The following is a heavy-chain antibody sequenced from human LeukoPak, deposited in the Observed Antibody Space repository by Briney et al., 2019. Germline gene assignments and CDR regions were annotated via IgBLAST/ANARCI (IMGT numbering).Heavy chain of an antibody. CDR1: GGSISSYY. D-gene: IGHD6-13*01. CDR2: IYYTGST. J-gene: IGHJ4*02. Sequence: SETLSLTCTVSGGSISSYYWSWIRQPPGKGLGWIGCIYYTGSTNYNPSLESLVTISVDTSKSQFSLKLTSVTAADTAVYYCARGYSSSWYYFDYWGQGTLVTVSS. V-gene: IGHV4-59*08. CDR3: ARGYSSSWYYFDY.